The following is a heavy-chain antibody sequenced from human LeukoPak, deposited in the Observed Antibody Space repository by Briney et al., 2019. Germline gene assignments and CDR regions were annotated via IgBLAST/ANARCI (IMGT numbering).Heavy chain of an antibody. Sequence: SETLSLTCTVSGGSISSSSYYWGWIRQPPGKGLEWIGSIYYSGSTYYNPSLKSRVTISVDTSKNQFSLKLSSVTAADTAVYYCARGNSGYDFDWFDPWGQGTLVTVSS. J-gene: IGHJ5*02. V-gene: IGHV4-39*07. CDR3: ARGNSGYDFDWFDP. CDR2: IYYSGST. D-gene: IGHD5-12*01. CDR1: GGSISSSSYY.